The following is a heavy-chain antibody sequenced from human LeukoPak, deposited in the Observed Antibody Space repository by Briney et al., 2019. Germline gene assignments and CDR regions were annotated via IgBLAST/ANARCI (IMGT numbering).Heavy chain of an antibody. CDR3: AHRIRSGIYFDY. V-gene: IGHV2-5*01. CDR1: GFSLTTRGVG. J-gene: IGHJ4*02. CDR2: IYWNDDE. Sequence: KSGPTLVNPTQTLTLTCTFSGFSLTTRGVGVGWIRQPPGKALEWLALIYWNDDERYSPSLQSRLTITKDTSKNLVVLTMTNMEPVDTATYYCAHRIRSGIYFDYWGQGILVTVSS. D-gene: IGHD1-26*01.